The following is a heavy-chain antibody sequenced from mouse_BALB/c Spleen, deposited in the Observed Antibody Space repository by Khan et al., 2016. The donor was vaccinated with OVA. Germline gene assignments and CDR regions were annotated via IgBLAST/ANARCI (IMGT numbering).Heavy chain of an antibody. V-gene: IGHV3-2*02. J-gene: IGHJ2*01. Sequence: EVKLLESGPGLVKPSQSLSLTCTVTGYSITSDYAWNWIRQFPGNKLEWMGYISYSCRTSYNQSLKSRISITRDTSKNQLFLQLNSVTTEDTATYYCARSVTITTVVATDFDYWGQGTTLTVSS. D-gene: IGHD1-1*01. CDR1: GYSITSDYA. CDR2: ISYSCRT. CDR3: ARSVTITTVVATDFDY.